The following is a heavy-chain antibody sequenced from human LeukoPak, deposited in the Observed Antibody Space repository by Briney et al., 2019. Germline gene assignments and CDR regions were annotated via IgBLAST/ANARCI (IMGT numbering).Heavy chain of an antibody. Sequence: ASVKVSCKASGYTFTNYGISWVRQAPGQGLEWMGWISAYNGNTNYAQKLQGRVTMTTDTSTSTAYMELRSLRSDDTAVYYCARVRVVVEDNWNGNDYYYMDVWGKGTTVTVSS. D-gene: IGHD1-20*01. CDR1: GYTFTNYG. V-gene: IGHV1-18*01. CDR2: ISAYNGNT. J-gene: IGHJ6*03. CDR3: ARVRVVVEDNWNGNDYYYMDV.